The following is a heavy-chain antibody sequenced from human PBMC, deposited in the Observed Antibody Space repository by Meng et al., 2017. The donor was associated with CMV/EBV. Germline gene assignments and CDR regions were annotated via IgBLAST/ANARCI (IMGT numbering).Heavy chain of an antibody. J-gene: IGHJ4*02. CDR3: ARSQSAMVDY. D-gene: IGHD5-18*01. CDR2: ISSSSTI. CDR1: GFTFSDYY. V-gene: IGHV3-69-1*02. Sequence: GGSLRLSCAASGFTFSDYYMNWVRQAPGKGLEWVSSISSSSTIYYADSVKGRFTISRDNAKNSLYLQMNSLRAEDTAVYYCARSQSAMVDYWGQGTLVTVS.